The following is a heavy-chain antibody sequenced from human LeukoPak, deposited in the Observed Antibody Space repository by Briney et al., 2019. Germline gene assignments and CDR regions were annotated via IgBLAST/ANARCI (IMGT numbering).Heavy chain of an antibody. V-gene: IGHV5-51*01. CDR2: IYPGDSNT. Sequence: GESLKISCKGSGYSFTNYWIGWVRQMPGKGLEWMGIIYPGDSNTRYSPSFQGQVTISADKSISTAYLQWSSLKASDTAMYFCARTMVGALLGSFDIWGHGTMVTVSS. CDR3: ARTMVGALLGSFDI. D-gene: IGHD1-26*01. CDR1: GYSFTNYW. J-gene: IGHJ3*02.